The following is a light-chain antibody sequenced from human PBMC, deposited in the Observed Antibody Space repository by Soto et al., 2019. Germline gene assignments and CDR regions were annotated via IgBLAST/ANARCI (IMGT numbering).Light chain of an antibody. V-gene: IGKV3-20*01. CDR1: QSVSDT. CDR3: QQYGSSPRT. J-gene: IGKJ1*01. Sequence: EIVLTHSPATLSLSPGEIATLSCRASQSVSDTLAWYQQNPGQAPRLLIYAASRRATGIPDRFSGSGSGTDFTLTISRLEPEDFAVYYCQQYGSSPRTFGQGTKVDIK. CDR2: AAS.